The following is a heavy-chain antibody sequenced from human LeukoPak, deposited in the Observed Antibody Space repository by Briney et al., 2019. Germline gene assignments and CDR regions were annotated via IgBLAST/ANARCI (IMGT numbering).Heavy chain of an antibody. D-gene: IGHD3-10*01. CDR1: GFTFSSSG. CDR2: IPSHGSYQ. Sequence: SGGSLRLSCAASGFTFSSSGVHWVRQAPGKGLEWVAVIPSHGSYQYYADSVKGRFTISRDNSKNTLYLQMSSLRVEDTAVYHCATARVDYGMPVWGPGTTVTVSS. CDR3: ATARVDYGMPV. V-gene: IGHV3-30*03. J-gene: IGHJ6*02.